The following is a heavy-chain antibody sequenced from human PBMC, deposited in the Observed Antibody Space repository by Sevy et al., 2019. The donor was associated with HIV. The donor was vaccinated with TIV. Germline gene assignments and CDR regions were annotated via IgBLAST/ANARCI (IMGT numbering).Heavy chain of an antibody. J-gene: IGHJ3*01. V-gene: IGHV3-23*01. CDR1: GFTFNTHA. Sequence: GGSLRLSCAASGFTFNTHAMNWVRQAPGKGLEWVSVISGPGSSTYYVDSVKGRFTISRDNSKNILYLQMNSLRADDTAVYYCAKALNPGLESMLEVLFPTLKGFDVWGQGTMVTVSS. CDR3: AKALNPGLESMLEVLFPTLKGFDV. CDR2: ISGPGSST. D-gene: IGHD3-22*01.